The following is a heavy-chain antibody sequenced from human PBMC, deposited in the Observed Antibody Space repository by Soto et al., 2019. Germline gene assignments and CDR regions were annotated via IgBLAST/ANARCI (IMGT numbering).Heavy chain of an antibody. CDR1: GGSVTNSSYY. D-gene: IGHD2-15*01. Sequence: SETLSLTCTVSGGSVTNSSYYWGWIRQSPGKGLEWIGYIYYSGTTYYNPSLKSRVTLSVDTSKNQFSVRLNSVTASDTAVYYCAPLSVSLSGPYGIHVWGQGTTVTVSS. CDR3: APLSVSLSGPYGIHV. V-gene: IGHV4-39*01. CDR2: IYYSGTT. J-gene: IGHJ6*02.